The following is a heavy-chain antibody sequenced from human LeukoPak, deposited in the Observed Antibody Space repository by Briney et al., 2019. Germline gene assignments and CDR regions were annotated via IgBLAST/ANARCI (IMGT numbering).Heavy chain of an antibody. J-gene: IGHJ4*02. V-gene: IGHV4-38-2*02. CDR3: ARIFSGWADY. CDR2: IYHSGST. Sequence: SETLSLTCTVSGYSISSGYYWGWIRQPPGKGLEWIGSIYHSGSTYYNPSLKSRVTISVDTSKNQFSLKLSSATAADTAVYYCARIFSGWADYWGQGTLVTVPS. D-gene: IGHD6-19*01. CDR1: GYSISSGYY.